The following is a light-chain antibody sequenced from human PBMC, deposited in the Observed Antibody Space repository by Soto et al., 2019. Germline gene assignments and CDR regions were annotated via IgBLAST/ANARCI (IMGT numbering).Light chain of an antibody. J-gene: IGLJ1*01. V-gene: IGLV2-14*01. CDR1: ISDVGAYDY. Sequence: QSVLTQPASVSGSPGQSITISCTGTISDVGAYDYVSWYQQHPGKVPKLMIYDVSNRPSGVSYRFSGSKSGTTASLTISGLQAEDEADYYCSSYTSGSTLYVFGTGTKVTVL. CDR3: SSYTSGSTLYV. CDR2: DVS.